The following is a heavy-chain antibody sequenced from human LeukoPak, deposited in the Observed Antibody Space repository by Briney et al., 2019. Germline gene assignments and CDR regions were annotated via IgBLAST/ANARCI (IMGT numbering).Heavy chain of an antibody. V-gene: IGHV1-2*02. D-gene: IGHD2-21*02. CDR2: INPNSGDT. J-gene: IGHJ4*02. Sequence: ASVKVSCKASGYTFTGYYMQWVRQAPGHGLEWIGWINPNSGDTNYAQKFQGRVTMTRDTSISTAYMELSRLRSDDTAVYYCAYCGGDCYGFDYWGQGTLVTVSS. CDR3: AYCGGDCYGFDY. CDR1: GYTFTGYY.